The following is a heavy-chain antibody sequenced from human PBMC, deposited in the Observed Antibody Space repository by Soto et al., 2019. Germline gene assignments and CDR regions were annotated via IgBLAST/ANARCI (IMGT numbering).Heavy chain of an antibody. D-gene: IGHD4-17*01. CDR2: MIPNSGKI. CDR3: ARDYGDYIGDY. V-gene: IGHV1-8*01. Sequence: ASVKVSCKASGYTFSSYDINWVRQATGQGLEWMGWMIPNSGKIGYAQKFQGRLTMTRNTSISTAYMELSSLRSEDTAVYYCARDYGDYIGDYWGQGTLVTVSS. CDR1: GYTFSSYD. J-gene: IGHJ4*02.